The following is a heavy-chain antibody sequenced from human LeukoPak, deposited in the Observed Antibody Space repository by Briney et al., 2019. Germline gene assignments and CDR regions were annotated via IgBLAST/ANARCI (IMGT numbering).Heavy chain of an antibody. Sequence: PSATLSLTCTVSGGSISSYYWSWIRQPPGKGLEWIGYIYYSGSTNYNPSLRSRVTISVDTSKNQCSLKLSSVTAADTAVYYCARGAAMVGYWGQGTLVTVSS. CDR3: ARGAAMVGY. CDR1: GGSISSYY. CDR2: IYYSGST. J-gene: IGHJ4*02. D-gene: IGHD5-18*01. V-gene: IGHV4-59*01.